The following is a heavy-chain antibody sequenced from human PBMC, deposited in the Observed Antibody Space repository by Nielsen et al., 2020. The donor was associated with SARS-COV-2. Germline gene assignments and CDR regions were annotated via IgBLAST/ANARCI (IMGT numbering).Heavy chain of an antibody. Sequence: GGSLRLSCAASGFTFSSYGMHWVRQAPGKGLEWVAVISYDGSNKYYADSVKGRFTISRDNSKNTLYLQMNSLRAEDAAVYYCARGWLLYYYYMDVWGKGTTVTVSS. J-gene: IGHJ6*03. CDR1: GFTFSSYG. D-gene: IGHD3-22*01. CDR3: ARGWLLYYYYMDV. V-gene: IGHV3-33*05. CDR2: ISYDGSNK.